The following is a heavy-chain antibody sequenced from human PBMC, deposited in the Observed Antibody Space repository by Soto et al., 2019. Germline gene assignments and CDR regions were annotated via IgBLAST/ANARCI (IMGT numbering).Heavy chain of an antibody. CDR3: ARGQASVGAGGRTFDY. CDR2: INHSGST. D-gene: IGHD1-26*01. J-gene: IGHJ4*02. Sequence: QVQLQQWGAGLLKPSETLSLTCAVYGGSFSGYYWSWIRQPPGKGLGWIGEINHSGSTNYNPSLKSRVTISVDTSKNQFSLKLSSVTAADTAVYYCARGQASVGAGGRTFDYWGQGTLVTVSS. V-gene: IGHV4-34*01. CDR1: GGSFSGYY.